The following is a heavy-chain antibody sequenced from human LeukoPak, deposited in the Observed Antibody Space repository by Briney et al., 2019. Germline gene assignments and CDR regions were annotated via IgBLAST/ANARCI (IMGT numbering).Heavy chain of an antibody. CDR3: ARDGEHNWFDP. CDR2: IIPILGIA. CDR1: GGTFSSYA. J-gene: IGHJ5*02. V-gene: IGHV1-69*04. Sequence: ASVKVSCKASGGTFSSYAISWVRQAPGQGLEWMGRIIPILGIANYAQKFQGRVTITADISTSTAYMELSSLRSEDTAVYYCARDGEHNWFDPWGQGTLVTVSS.